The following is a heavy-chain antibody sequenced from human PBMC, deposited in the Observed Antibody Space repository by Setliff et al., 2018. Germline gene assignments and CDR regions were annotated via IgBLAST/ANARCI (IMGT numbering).Heavy chain of an antibody. Sequence: GVLRLSCAASGFTFSSYSMHWVRQTPGKGLEWVSSISPDSYYIYYADSIKGRFTISRDNAKSSLYLQMNSLRAEDTAVFYCARSPANGGHDAFDIWGQGTMVTVSS. V-gene: IGHV3-21*03. CDR3: ARSPANGGHDAFDI. CDR2: ISPDSYYI. D-gene: IGHD6-25*01. J-gene: IGHJ3*02. CDR1: GFTFSSYS.